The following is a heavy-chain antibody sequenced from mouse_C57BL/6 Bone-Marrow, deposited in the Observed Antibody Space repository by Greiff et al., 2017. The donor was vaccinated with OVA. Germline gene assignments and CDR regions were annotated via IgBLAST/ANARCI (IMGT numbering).Heavy chain of an antibody. D-gene: IGHD1-1*01. CDR2: ISSGGSYT. Sequence: VQLKESGGDLVKPGGSLKLSCAASGFTFSSYGMSWVRQTPDKRLEWVATISSGGSYTSYPASVKGRFTISRDNAKNTLYLQMSSLKSEDTAMYYCARHYYYGSREGGFAYWGQGTLVTVSA. CDR3: ARHYYYGSREGGFAY. V-gene: IGHV5-6*01. J-gene: IGHJ3*01. CDR1: GFTFSSYG.